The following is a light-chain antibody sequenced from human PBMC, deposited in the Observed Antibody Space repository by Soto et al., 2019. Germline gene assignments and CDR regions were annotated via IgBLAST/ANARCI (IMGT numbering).Light chain of an antibody. Sequence: EIVMTQSPATLSVSPGERATLSCRASQSVGSNLAWYQQKPGQAPRLLIYGAFTRATGIPARFSGSGSGTEFTLTISSLQPEDLAVYYCQQYNNWPYTFGQGTKLEIK. CDR1: QSVGSN. CDR3: QQYNNWPYT. J-gene: IGKJ2*01. CDR2: GAF. V-gene: IGKV3-15*01.